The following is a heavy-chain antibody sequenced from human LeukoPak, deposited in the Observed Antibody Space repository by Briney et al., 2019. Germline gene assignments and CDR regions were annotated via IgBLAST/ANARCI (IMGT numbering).Heavy chain of an antibody. D-gene: IGHD6-13*01. Sequence: PGRSLRLSCAASGFTFSSNAIHWVRQAPGKGLEWVAVISYDGSNKYYADSVRGRFTISRDNSQNTLYLQMNSLRAEDTAVYYCARGIIGYSRNQVFDYWGQGTLVTVSS. CDR1: GFTFSSNA. CDR3: ARGIIGYSRNQVFDY. V-gene: IGHV3-30-3*01. J-gene: IGHJ4*02. CDR2: ISYDGSNK.